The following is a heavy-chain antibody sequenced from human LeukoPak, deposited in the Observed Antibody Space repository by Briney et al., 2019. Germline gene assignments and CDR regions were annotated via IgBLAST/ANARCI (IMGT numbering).Heavy chain of an antibody. D-gene: IGHD6-13*01. CDR2: ISAYNGNT. V-gene: IGHV1-18*01. CDR3: AKDAHGYSSSWPFDY. Sequence: GASVKVSCKASGYTFTSYGISWVRQAPGQGLEWMGWISAYNGNTNYAQKLQGRVTVTTDTSTSTAYMELRSLRSDDTAVYYCAKDAHGYSSSWPFDYWGQGTLVTVSS. CDR1: GYTFTSYG. J-gene: IGHJ4*02.